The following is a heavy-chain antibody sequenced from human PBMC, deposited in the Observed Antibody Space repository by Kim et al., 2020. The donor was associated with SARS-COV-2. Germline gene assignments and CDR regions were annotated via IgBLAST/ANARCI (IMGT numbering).Heavy chain of an antibody. J-gene: IGHJ6*03. CDR1: GGSISSSSYY. Sequence: SETLSLTCTVSGGSISSSSYYWGWIRQPPGKGLEWIGSIYYSGSTYYNPSLKSRVTISVDTSKNQFSLKLSSVTAADTAVYYCARLGFEGYCSGGSCYDRYYYYMDVWGKGTTVTVSS. V-gene: IGHV4-39*01. CDR2: IYYSGST. CDR3: ARLGFEGYCSGGSCYDRYYYYMDV. D-gene: IGHD2-15*01.